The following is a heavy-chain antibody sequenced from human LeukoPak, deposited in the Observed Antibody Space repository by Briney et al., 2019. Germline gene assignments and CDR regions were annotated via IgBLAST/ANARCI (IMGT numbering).Heavy chain of an antibody. CDR1: GYTFITYG. CDR3: ARYSSGQIDY. J-gene: IGHJ4*02. D-gene: IGHD3-22*01. Sequence: GASVKVSCKASGYTFITYGISWVRQAPGQGLEWVGWISTYSGYTNYPQKLQGRVTMTTDTSTSTAYMELRSLRSDDTAVYYCARYSSGQIDYWGQGTLVTVSS. V-gene: IGHV1-18*01. CDR2: ISTYSGYT.